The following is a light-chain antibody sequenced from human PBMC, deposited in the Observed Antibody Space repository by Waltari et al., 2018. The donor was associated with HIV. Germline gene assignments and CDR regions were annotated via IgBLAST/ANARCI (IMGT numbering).Light chain of an antibody. CDR2: DVS. V-gene: IGLV2-14*03. CDR1: SSAVGGFTY. CDR3: SSYTSSSTLRV. J-gene: IGLJ1*01. Sequence: QSALTQPASVSGSPGQSITISCTGTSSAVGGFTYVSWYQQHPGKAPKLMIYDVSNRPSGVSNRFSGSKSGNTASLTISGLQAEDEADYYCSSYTSSSTLRVFGTGTKVTVL.